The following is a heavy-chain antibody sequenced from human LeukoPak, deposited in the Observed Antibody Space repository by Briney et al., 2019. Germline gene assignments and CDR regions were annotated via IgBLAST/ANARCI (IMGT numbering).Heavy chain of an antibody. D-gene: IGHD3-22*01. J-gene: IGHJ4*02. CDR3: AREEDYYDSSGYYSSDY. Sequence: GASVKVSCKATGYTLTDYYMHWVRQAPGHGLEWMGWINPKNGGTKYEPSFQGRVTMTRDTSISTAYMELSRLRSDDTAVYYCAREEDYYDSSGYYSSDYWGQGTLVTVSS. V-gene: IGHV1-2*02. CDR1: GYTLTDYY. CDR2: INPKNGGT.